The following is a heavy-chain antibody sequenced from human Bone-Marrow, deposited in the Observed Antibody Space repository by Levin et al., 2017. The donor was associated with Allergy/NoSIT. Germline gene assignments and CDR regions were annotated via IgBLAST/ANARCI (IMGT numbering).Heavy chain of an antibody. CDR2: INPKNGDT. Sequence: PEASVKVSCKTSGYSFSIYYMHWVRQAPAQGLEWMGWINPKNGDTNSPQKFQGRVSMTRDTSSSTVYLEVTNLGFKDTAIYYCARDWRPGRSWFGTWLDPWGQGTLVTVSS. CDR3: ARDWRPGRSWFGTWLDP. D-gene: IGHD3-10*01. CDR1: GYSFSIYY. J-gene: IGHJ5*02. V-gene: IGHV1-2*02.